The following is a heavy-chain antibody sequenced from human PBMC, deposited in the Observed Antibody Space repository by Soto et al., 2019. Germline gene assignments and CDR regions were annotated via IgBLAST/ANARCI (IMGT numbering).Heavy chain of an antibody. CDR2: ISYDGSNK. V-gene: IGHV3-30*18. J-gene: IGHJ6*02. CDR1: GFSFSSYG. D-gene: IGHD2-2*01. Sequence: QVQLVEAGGGVVQPGRSLRLSCAASGFSFSSYGMHWVRQAPGKGLEWVAVISYDGSNKYYADSVKGRFTISRDNSKNTLYLQMISLRAEDTAVYHCAKEYGSGVAPAAMGLYYYYGMEVWGQGTTVTVSS. CDR3: AKEYGSGVAPAAMGLYYYYGMEV.